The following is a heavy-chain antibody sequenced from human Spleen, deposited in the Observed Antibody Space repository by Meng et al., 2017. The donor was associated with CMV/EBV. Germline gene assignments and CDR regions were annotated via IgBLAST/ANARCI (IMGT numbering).Heavy chain of an antibody. CDR1: GFTFSNYD. CDR2: MRYDGSNK. V-gene: IGHV3-30*02. D-gene: IGHD1-14*01. CDR3: AKEADDFDGTGGWGAFDI. Sequence: GGSLRLSCAASGFTFSNYDMHWVRQAPGKGLEWVAFMRYDGSNKDYADSVKGRFNISRDNSKKTLFLQMNSLRADDTAVYYCAKEADDFDGTGGWGAFDIWGLGTMVTVSS. J-gene: IGHJ3*02.